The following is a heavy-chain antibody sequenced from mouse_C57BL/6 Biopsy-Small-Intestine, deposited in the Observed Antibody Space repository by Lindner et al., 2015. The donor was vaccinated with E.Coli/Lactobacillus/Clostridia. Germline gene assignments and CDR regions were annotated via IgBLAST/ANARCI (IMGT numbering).Heavy chain of an antibody. CDR1: GISITTGNYR. Sequence: VQLQESGPGLVKPSQTVFLTCTVTGISITTGNYRWSWIRQFPGNKLVWIGYIYYSGTITYNPSLTSRTTITRDTPKNQFFLEMNSLTAEDTATYYCALVANYAMDYWGQGTSVTVSS. CDR3: ALVANYAMDY. D-gene: IGHD1-1*01. V-gene: IGHV3-5*01. CDR2: IYYSGTI. J-gene: IGHJ4*01.